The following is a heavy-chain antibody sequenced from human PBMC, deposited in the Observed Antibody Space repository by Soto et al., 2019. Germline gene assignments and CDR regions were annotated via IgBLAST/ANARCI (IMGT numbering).Heavy chain of an antibody. D-gene: IGHD2-2*01. J-gene: IGHJ4*02. CDR3: ARVLGYCSSTSCYGVFDY. CDR1: GFTFSRHW. V-gene: IGHV3-7*04. Sequence: GGSLRLSCAASGFTFSRHWMSWVRQAPGKGLEWVANIKQDGSEKYYVDSVKGRFTISRDNAKNSLYLQMNSLRAEDTAVYYCARVLGYCSSTSCYGVFDYWGQGTLVTVSS. CDR2: IKQDGSEK.